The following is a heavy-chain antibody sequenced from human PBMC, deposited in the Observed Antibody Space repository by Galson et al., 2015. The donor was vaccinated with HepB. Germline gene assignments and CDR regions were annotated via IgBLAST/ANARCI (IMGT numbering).Heavy chain of an antibody. CDR2: IWSDGSNK. CDR1: GLTFSTYG. CDR3: ARERINIAAEGSALDI. V-gene: IGHV3-33*01. D-gene: IGHD6-13*01. J-gene: IGHJ3*02. Sequence: SLRLSCAVSGLTFSTYGMHWVRQAPGKGLEWVAVIWSDGSNKKYPDSVKGRFTIFRDNSKNMLYLQMNSLRAEDTAVYYCARERINIAAEGSALDIWGQGTMVTVSS.